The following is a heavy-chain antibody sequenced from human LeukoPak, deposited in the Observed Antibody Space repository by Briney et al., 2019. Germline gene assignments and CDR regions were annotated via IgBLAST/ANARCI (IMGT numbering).Heavy chain of an antibody. CDR3: TYPDVWKYVAY. CDR1: GFTFGDYA. D-gene: IGHD1-7*01. V-gene: IGHV3-49*03. J-gene: IGHJ4*02. CDR2: IRSKAYGGTT. Sequence: PGGSLRLSCTASGFTFGDYAMSWFRQAPGKGLEWVGFIRSKAYGGTTEYAASVKGRFTISRDDSKSIAYLQMNSLKTEDTAVYYCTYPDVWKYVAYWGQGTLVTVSS.